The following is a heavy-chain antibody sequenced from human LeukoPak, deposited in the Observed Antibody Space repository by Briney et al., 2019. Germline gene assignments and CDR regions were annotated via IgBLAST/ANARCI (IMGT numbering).Heavy chain of an antibody. CDR1: GGSISSYY. V-gene: IGHV4-59*13. Sequence: SETLSLTCTVSGGSISSYYWSWIRQPPEKGLEWIGYIYYSGSTNYNTSLKSRVTSSVDTSNNQFSLKLSSVTAADTAVYFCARASSSRVFDYWGQGTLVTVSS. J-gene: IGHJ4*02. CDR2: IYYSGST. CDR3: ARASSSRVFDY. D-gene: IGHD6-6*01.